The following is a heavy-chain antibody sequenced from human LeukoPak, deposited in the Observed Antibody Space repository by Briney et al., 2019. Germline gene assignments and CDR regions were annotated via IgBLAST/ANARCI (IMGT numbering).Heavy chain of an antibody. V-gene: IGHV3-21*01. CDR2: ISASSTYI. Sequence: GGSLKLSCAASGFTFNRHTMNWVLQAPGKGLEWVSSISASSTYIYYAHSVQGRFTISRNNAQNSLYLQMDGLTAEDTAVYYCARVYDSSGYQDYWGQEPWSPSPQ. D-gene: IGHD3-22*01. CDR1: GFTFNRHT. CDR3: ARVYDSSGYQDY. J-gene: IGHJ4*01.